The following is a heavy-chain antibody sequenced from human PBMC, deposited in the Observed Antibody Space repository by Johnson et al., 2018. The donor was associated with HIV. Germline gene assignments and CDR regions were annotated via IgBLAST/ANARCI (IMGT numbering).Heavy chain of an antibody. CDR1: GFTFSSYA. CDR3: VRDGNYYDRSGYRVDAFDV. Sequence: QVQLVESGGGVVQPGRSLRLSCAASGFTFSSYAMHWVRQAPGKGLEWVAVISYDGSNKYYADSVKGRFTISRDNSKNTLYLQMNSLRAEDPAVYYCVRDGNYYDRSGYRVDAFDVWGQGTMVTVSS. CDR2: ISYDGSNK. V-gene: IGHV3-30-3*01. D-gene: IGHD3-22*01. J-gene: IGHJ3*01.